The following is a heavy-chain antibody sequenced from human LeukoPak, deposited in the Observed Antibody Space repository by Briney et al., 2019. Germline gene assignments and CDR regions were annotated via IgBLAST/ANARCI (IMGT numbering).Heavy chain of an antibody. Sequence: GGSLRLSCAASGFTFSNYAMSWVRQAPGKGLEWVSAIGTGSSSTYYADSVKGRFTISRDNSKNTVYLQMTNLRAEDTALYHCAKRTYCGSDCYFDFWGQGTLVTVSS. J-gene: IGHJ4*02. CDR1: GFTFSNYA. V-gene: IGHV3-23*01. CDR3: AKRTYCGSDCYFDF. CDR2: IGTGSSST. D-gene: IGHD2-21*02.